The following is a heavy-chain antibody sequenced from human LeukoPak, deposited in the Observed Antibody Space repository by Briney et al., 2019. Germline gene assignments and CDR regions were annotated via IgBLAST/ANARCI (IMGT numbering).Heavy chain of an antibody. CDR2: INPNSGGT. D-gene: IGHD2-2*01. V-gene: IGHV1-2*02. CDR1: GYTFTGYY. J-gene: IGHJ6*02. Sequence: ASVKVSCKASGYTFTGYYIHWVRQAPGQGLEWMGWINPNSGGTNYAQKFQGRVTMTRDTSISTAYMELSRLRSDDTAVYYCTREESSTTCSDVWGQGTTVTVSS. CDR3: TREESSTTCSDV.